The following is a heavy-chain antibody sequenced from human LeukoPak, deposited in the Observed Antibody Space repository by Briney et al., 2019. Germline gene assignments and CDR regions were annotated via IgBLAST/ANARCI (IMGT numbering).Heavy chain of an antibody. V-gene: IGHV3-7*01. CDR2: INLDGSVI. J-gene: IGHJ4*02. CDR3: ARESGYYDFWSGYCGQMKQYYFDY. CDR1: GFTFSGYW. D-gene: IGHD3-3*01. Sequence: GGSLRLSCAASGFTFSGYWMSWVRQAPGKGLEWVANINLDGSVIHYVDSAKGRFTISRDNAKNSLYLQMNSMRAEDTAVYHCARESGYYDFWSGYCGQMKQYYFDYWGQGTLVTVSS.